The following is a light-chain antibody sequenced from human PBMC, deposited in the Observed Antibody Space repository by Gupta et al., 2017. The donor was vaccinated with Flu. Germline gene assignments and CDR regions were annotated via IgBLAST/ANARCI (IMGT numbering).Light chain of an antibody. J-gene: IGKJ1*01. V-gene: IGKV2-28*01. CDR1: QSLLHSNEYNY. CDR2: LGS. CDR3: MQALQAPPT. Sequence: EIVMTQSPLSLPVTPGEPASISCRSSQSLLHSNEYNYLDWYLSKPGQSPQLLIYLGSSRASGVPDRFSGSGSGTDFTLRISRVEAEDVGFYYCMQALQAPPTFGQGTKVEIK.